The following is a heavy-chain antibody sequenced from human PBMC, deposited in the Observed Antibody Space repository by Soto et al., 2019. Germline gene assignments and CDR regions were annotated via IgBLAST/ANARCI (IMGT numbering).Heavy chain of an antibody. V-gene: IGHV4-59*01. CDR2: IYYSGST. CDR3: ANSEGGSVYYYYHKDV. D-gene: IGHD1-26*01. CDR1: GGSISSYY. J-gene: IGHJ6*02. Sequence: PPATASLTPTDYGGSISSYYWRWIRQPPGKGLEWIGYIYYSGSTNYNTSLKTRVTLSVDTPQQQFSLKLSSVTAEDQAEYFCANSEGGSVYYYYHKDVWGQGATVTVSS.